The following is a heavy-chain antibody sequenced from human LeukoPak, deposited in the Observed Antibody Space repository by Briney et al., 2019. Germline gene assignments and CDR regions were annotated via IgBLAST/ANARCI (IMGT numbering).Heavy chain of an antibody. Sequence: KPSETLSLTCTVSGGSITSDHWNWIRQPPGKGLEWIGCIYYSGNTYYNPSLKRRVTISVDMSKNQFPLRLTSVTAADTAVYYCARKNDFDIWGQGTLVTVSS. CDR3: ARKNDFDI. D-gene: IGHD2/OR15-2a*01. CDR2: IYYSGNT. V-gene: IGHV4-59*01. CDR1: GGSITSDH. J-gene: IGHJ3*02.